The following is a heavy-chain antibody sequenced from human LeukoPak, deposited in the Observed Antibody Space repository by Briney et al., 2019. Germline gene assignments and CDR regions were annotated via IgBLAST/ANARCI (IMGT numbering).Heavy chain of an antibody. V-gene: IGHV5-51*01. Sequence: GESLKISCKGSGYSFTSYWIGLVRPMPGKGLEWMGIIYPGDSDTRYSPSFQGQVTISADKSISTAYLQRSSLKASDTAMYYCARRPGVAGYYFDYWGQGTLVTVSS. J-gene: IGHJ4*02. CDR3: ARRPGVAGYYFDY. CDR2: IYPGDSDT. D-gene: IGHD6-19*01. CDR1: GYSFTSYW.